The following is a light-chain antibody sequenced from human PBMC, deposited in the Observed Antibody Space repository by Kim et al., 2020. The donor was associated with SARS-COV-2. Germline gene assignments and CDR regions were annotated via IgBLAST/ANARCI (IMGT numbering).Light chain of an antibody. V-gene: IGLV3-21*04. Sequence: SYELTQPPSVSVAPGKTARITCGGNNIGDKNVHWYQQKPGQAPVVVIYYDSDRPSGIPERFSGSNSGNTATLTISRVEAGDEADYYCQVWDSNSDHPGVFGTGTKVTVL. J-gene: IGLJ1*01. CDR3: QVWDSNSDHPGV. CDR1: NIGDKN. CDR2: YDS.